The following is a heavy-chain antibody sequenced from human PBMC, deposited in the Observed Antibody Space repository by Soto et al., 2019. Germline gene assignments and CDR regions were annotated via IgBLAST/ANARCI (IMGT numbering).Heavy chain of an antibody. J-gene: IGHJ4*02. CDR2: ISGSGGST. CDR3: AKDHAGRMYSSDYTR. Sequence: EVQLLESGGGLVQPGGSLRLSCAASGFTFSSYAMCWVRQAPGKGLVWVSAISGSGGSTYYADSVKGRFTIARDNSKHTLYLQMNSLRAEDTAVYYCAKDHAGRMYSSDYTRWGKGTLVTVAS. D-gene: IGHD3-22*01. V-gene: IGHV3-23*01. CDR1: GFTFSSYA.